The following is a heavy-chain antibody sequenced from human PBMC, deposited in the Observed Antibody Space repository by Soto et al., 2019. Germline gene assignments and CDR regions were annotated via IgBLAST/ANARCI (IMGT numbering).Heavy chain of an antibody. CDR2: IGSRSDI. CDR3: AREYTAWHLAYGLDV. CDR1: GFTFSTYS. V-gene: IGHV3-21*01. Sequence: GGSLRLSCVGSGFTFSTYSINWVRQAPGKGLEWVSSIGSRSDIYYADSVKGRFTISRDNAKNSVSLQMNSLRAVDTAVYYCAREYTAWHLAYGLDVWGQGTTVTVSS. J-gene: IGHJ6*02. D-gene: IGHD2-2*02.